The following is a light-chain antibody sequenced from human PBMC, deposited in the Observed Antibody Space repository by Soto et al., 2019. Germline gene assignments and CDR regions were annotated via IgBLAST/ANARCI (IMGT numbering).Light chain of an antibody. Sequence: QSALTQPASVSGSPGQSITISCTGISSDVGTYNYVSWYQQHPGKAPKLLIYEVSYRPSGVSDRFSGSESGNTASLTISGLQAEDEADYYCSSYTSSSTYVFGTGTKLTVL. V-gene: IGLV2-14*01. CDR2: EVS. J-gene: IGLJ1*01. CDR3: SSYTSSSTYV. CDR1: SSDVGTYNY.